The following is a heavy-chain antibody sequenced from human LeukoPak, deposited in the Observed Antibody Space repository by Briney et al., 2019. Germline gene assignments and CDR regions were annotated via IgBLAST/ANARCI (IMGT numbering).Heavy chain of an antibody. CDR3: ASSLVGVISPFDY. J-gene: IGHJ4*02. Sequence: GGSLRLSCAASGFTFSSYEMNWVRQAPGKGLEWVSYISSSGSTIYYADSVKGRFTISRDNAKNSLYLQMNSLRADDTAVYYCASSLVGVISPFDYWGQGTLVTVSS. CDR1: GFTFSSYE. D-gene: IGHD3-10*01. V-gene: IGHV3-48*03. CDR2: ISSSGSTI.